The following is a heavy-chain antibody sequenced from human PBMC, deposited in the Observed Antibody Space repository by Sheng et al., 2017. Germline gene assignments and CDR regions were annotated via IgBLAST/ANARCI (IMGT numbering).Heavy chain of an antibody. D-gene: IGHD3-3*01. V-gene: IGHV4-34*01. CDR1: GGSFSGYY. Sequence: QVQLQQWGAGLLKPSETLSLTCTVYGGSFSGYYWSWIRQPPREGAWSGLGKVNHSGSTNYNPSLKSRVTISVDTPKNQFSLKLGSVTAADTAVYYCARGGPEDLRFSQDNWFDPWGQGTPVTVSS. CDR3: ARGGPEDLRFSQDNWFDP. CDR2: VNHSGST. J-gene: IGHJ5*02.